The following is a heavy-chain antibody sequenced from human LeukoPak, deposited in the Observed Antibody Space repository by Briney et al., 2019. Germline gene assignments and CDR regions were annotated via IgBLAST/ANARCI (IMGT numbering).Heavy chain of an antibody. J-gene: IGHJ4*02. CDR3: ARSTVGAPNY. CDR1: GFTVSSNC. Sequence: PGGSLRLSCAASGFTVSSNCMSWVRQAPGKGLEWVSVIYSGGSTYYADSVKGRFTISRDNSKNTLYLQMNSLRAEDTAVYYCARSTVGAPNYWGQGTLVTVSS. CDR2: IYSGGST. D-gene: IGHD1-26*01. V-gene: IGHV3-53*01.